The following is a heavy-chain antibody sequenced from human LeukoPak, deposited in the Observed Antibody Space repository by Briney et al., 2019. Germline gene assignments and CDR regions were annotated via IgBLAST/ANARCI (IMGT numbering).Heavy chain of an antibody. CDR1: GFTFSNYW. D-gene: IGHD6-13*01. CDR3: ARGISSRPMSSWNVPDNWFDP. V-gene: IGHV3-21*01. Sequence: PGGSLRLSCAASGFTFSNYWMDWVRQAPGKGLEWVSSISSGSSYIYYADSVQGRFTISRDNAKNSLYLQMNSLRGEDTAVYYCARGISSRPMSSWNVPDNWFDPWGQGTLVTVSS. J-gene: IGHJ5*02. CDR2: ISSGSSYI.